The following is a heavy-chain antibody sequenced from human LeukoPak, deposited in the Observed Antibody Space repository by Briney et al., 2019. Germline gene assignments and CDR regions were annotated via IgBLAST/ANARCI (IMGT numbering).Heavy chain of an antibody. CDR2: IYYSGST. D-gene: IGHD6-13*01. Sequence: KPSETLSLTCTVSGGSISSSSYYWGWIRQPPGKGLEWIGSIYYSGSTYYNPSLKSRVTISVDTSKNQFSLKLSSVTAADTAVYYCARLRSSSWYDPYDDYWGQGTLVTVSS. CDR3: ARLRSSSWYDPYDDY. CDR1: GGSISSSSYY. J-gene: IGHJ4*02. V-gene: IGHV4-39*07.